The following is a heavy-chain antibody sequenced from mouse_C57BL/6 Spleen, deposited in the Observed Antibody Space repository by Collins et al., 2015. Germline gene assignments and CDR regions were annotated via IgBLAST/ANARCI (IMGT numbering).Heavy chain of an antibody. CDR3: MRSTVVGFDY. V-gene: IGHV11-2*01. D-gene: IGHD1-1*01. CDR2: INSDGSAI. CDR1: GFTFSGFW. Sequence: EVQLLETRGGLVQPGGSRGLSCEGSGFTFSGFWMSWVRQTPGKTLEWIGDINSDGSAINYAPSIKDRFTIFRDNDKSTLYLQMSNVRSEDTATYFCMRSTVVGFDYWGQGTTLTVSS. J-gene: IGHJ2*01.